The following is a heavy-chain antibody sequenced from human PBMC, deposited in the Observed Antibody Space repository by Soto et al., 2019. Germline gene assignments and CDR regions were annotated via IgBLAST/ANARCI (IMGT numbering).Heavy chain of an antibody. CDR3: ARGGGHGDYRGGCWFDP. CDR2: IYYSGST. CDR1: GGSISSGGYY. Sequence: SETLSLTCTVSGGSISSGGYYWSWIRQHPGKGLEWIGYIYYSGSTYYNPSLKSRVTISVDTSKNQFSLRLSSVTAADTAVYYCARGGGHGDYRGGCWFDPWGQGTLVTVSS. V-gene: IGHV4-31*03. D-gene: IGHD4-17*01. J-gene: IGHJ5*02.